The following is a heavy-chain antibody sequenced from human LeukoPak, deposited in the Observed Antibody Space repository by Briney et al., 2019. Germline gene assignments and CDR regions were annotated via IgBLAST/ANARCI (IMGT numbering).Heavy chain of an antibody. CDR2: IYYSGIT. CDR1: GGSISSSNYY. Sequence: PSETLSLTCTVSGGSISSSNYYWGWIRQPPGKGLEWIGNIYYSGITYYNPSLKSRVTMSVDTSKNQFSLKLNSVTAADTAVYYCARLGYSGDRYFDYWGRGTLVTVSS. CDR3: ARLGYSGDRYFDY. J-gene: IGHJ4*02. D-gene: IGHD1-26*01. V-gene: IGHV4-39*01.